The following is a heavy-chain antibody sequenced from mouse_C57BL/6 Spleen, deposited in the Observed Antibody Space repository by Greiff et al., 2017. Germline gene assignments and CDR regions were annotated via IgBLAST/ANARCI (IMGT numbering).Heavy chain of an antibody. CDR2: FYPGSGSI. J-gene: IGHJ4*01. D-gene: IGHD2-5*01. CDR3: ARHEEGAYYSNYGGAMDY. V-gene: IGHV1-62-2*01. Sequence: QVQLQQSGAELVKPGASVKLSCKASGYTFTEYTIHWVKQRSGQGLEWFGWFYPGSGSIKYNEKFKDKATLTADKSSSTVYMEISRLTSEDSAVYVCARHEEGAYYSNYGGAMDYWGQGTSVTVSS. CDR1: GYTFTEYT.